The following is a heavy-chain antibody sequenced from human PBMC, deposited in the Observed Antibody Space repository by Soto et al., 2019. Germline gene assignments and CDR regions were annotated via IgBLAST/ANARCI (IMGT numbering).Heavy chain of an antibody. CDR3: AKDLSPSSGSYYGFFDF. Sequence: EVHLLESGGGLVQPGGSLTLSCAVSGFTFNNYGMNWVRQAPGKGLEWVSAISGSGDSTFYRDSVKGRFTISRDNSKNTLYLQMSSLRAEDTAIYYCAKDLSPSSGSYYGFFDFWGQGTLVTVSS. D-gene: IGHD1-26*01. J-gene: IGHJ4*02. V-gene: IGHV3-23*01. CDR2: ISGSGDST. CDR1: GFTFNNYG.